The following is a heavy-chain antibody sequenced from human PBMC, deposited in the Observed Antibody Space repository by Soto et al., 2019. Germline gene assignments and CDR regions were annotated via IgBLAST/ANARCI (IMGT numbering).Heavy chain of an antibody. CDR2: ISYHGNDK. CDR1: GFTFSSYG. Sequence: QVQLVESGGGVVQPGRSLRLSCAASGFTFSSYGMHWVRQAPGKGLEWVAVISYHGNDKYYADSVKGRFTISRDNFKRTLDLQMSRLRAEDTAIYFTAQDLLHNTVPTGGSWGQGTLVTVSS. CDR3: AQDLLHNTVPTGGS. V-gene: IGHV3-30*18. J-gene: IGHJ5*02. D-gene: IGHD2-15*01.